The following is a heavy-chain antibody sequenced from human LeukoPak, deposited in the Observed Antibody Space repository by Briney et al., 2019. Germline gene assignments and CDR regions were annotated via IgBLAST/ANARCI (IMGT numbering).Heavy chain of an antibody. CDR3: AGDGSQVVAANWFDP. J-gene: IGHJ5*02. D-gene: IGHD2-15*01. CDR1: GYTFTGYY. V-gene: IGHV1-2*02. Sequence: ASVKVSCKASGYTFTGYYMHWVRQAPGQGLEWMGWINPNSGGTNYAQKFQGRVTMTRDTSISTAYMELSRLRSDDTAVYYCAGDGSQVVAANWFDPWGQGTLVTVSS. CDR2: INPNSGGT.